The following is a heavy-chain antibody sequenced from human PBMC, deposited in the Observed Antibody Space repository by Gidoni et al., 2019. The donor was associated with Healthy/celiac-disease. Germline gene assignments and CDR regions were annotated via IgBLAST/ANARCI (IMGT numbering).Heavy chain of an antibody. CDR2: ISWNSGSI. J-gene: IGHJ4*02. CDR3: ANSRSRIVGATRDYFDY. V-gene: IGHV3-9*01. Sequence: EVQLVESGGGLVQPGRSLRLSCAASGFTFDDYAMHWVRQAPGKGLEWVSGISWNSGSIGYADSVKGRFTISRDNAKNSLYLQMNSLRAEDTALYYCANSRSRIVGATRDYFDYWGQGTLVTVSS. D-gene: IGHD1-26*01. CDR1: GFTFDDYA.